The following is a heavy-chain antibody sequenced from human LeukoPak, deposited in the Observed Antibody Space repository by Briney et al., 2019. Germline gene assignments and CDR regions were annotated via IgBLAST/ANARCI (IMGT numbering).Heavy chain of an antibody. V-gene: IGHV4-34*01. J-gene: IGHJ4*02. D-gene: IGHD3-22*01. CDR3: ARSGSGYNDY. Sequence: SETLSLTCAVYGVSFSGYYWSWLRQPPGKGLEWIGEINHSGSTNYNPSLKSRVTISVDTSKNQFSLKLSSVTAADTAVYYCARSGSGYNDYWGQGTLVTVSS. CDR1: GVSFSGYY. CDR2: INHSGST.